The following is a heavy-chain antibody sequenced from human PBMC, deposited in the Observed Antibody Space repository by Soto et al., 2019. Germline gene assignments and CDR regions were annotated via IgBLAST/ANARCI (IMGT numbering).Heavy chain of an antibody. J-gene: IGHJ6*02. CDR2: IYYSGST. V-gene: IGHV4-59*01. CDR3: AREGYDFWSGYQNYGMDV. D-gene: IGHD3-3*01. Sequence: KPSETLSLTCTVSGGSISSYYWSWIRQPPGKGLEWIGYIYYSGSTNYNPSLKSRVTISVDTSKNQFSLKLSSVTAADTAVYYCAREGYDFWSGYQNYGMDVWGQGTTVTVSS. CDR1: GGSISSYY.